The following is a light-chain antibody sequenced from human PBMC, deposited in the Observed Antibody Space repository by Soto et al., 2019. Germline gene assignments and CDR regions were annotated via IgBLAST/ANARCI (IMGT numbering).Light chain of an antibody. CDR2: GAA. CDR1: QSVSSRY. J-gene: IGKJ1*01. Sequence: EIVLTQSPGTLSLSPGERATISCRASQSVSSRYLAWYQQKPGQAPRLLIYGAASRATGIPDRFSGSGSGTDFTLTISRLEPEDFAVYYCQQYGSSPPWTFGQGTKVDIK. CDR3: QQYGSSPPWT. V-gene: IGKV3-20*01.